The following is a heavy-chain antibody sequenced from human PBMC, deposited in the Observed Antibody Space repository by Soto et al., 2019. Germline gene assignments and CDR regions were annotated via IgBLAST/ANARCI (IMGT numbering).Heavy chain of an antibody. CDR3: ARANMDV. CDR2: MNPKSGNS. CDR1: GYTLTDYD. Sequence: ASVKVSCKASGYTLTDYDINWVRQATGQGLEWMGWMNPKSGNSGSAQKFQGRVSMTRDTSINTAYMELSSLRFEDTAVYYCARANMDVWGKGTTVTVSS. J-gene: IGHJ6*03. V-gene: IGHV1-8*01.